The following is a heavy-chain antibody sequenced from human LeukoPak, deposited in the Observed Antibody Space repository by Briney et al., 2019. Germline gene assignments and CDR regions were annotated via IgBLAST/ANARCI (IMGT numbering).Heavy chain of an antibody. CDR3: ARGAGFFDY. J-gene: IGHJ4*02. V-gene: IGHV4-61*01. D-gene: IGHD6-13*01. Sequence: SETLSLTCTVSGGSVNSGSHFWSWIRQPPGKGLEWIGYIHYSGSTNYNPSLKRRVTISIDTSKNQLSLKLSSVTAADTAIYYCARGAGFFDYWGQGTLVTVSS. CDR2: IHYSGST. CDR1: GGSVNSGSHF.